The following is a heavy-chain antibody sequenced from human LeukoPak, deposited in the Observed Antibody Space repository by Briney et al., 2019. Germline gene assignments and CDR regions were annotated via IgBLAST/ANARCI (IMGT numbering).Heavy chain of an antibody. CDR3: ARYYGDTTNARDF. V-gene: IGHV3-33*08. D-gene: IGHD4-17*01. J-gene: IGHJ3*01. CDR2: IWYDGSQK. Sequence: GRSLRLSCAASGFTFSHYGMHWVRQAPGKGLEWVAVIWYDGSQKYYADSVKGRFTISRDNYESTLSLQMNSLRAEDTAVYYCARYYGDTTNARDFWGQGTMVTVSS. CDR1: GFTFSHYG.